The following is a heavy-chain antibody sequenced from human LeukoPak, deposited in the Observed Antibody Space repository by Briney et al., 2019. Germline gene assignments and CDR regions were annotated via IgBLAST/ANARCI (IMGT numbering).Heavy chain of an antibody. Sequence: GGSLRLSCAASGFTFSNAWMSWVRQAPGKGLEWVGRIKSKTDGGTTDYAAPVKGRFTISRDDSKNTLYLQMNSLKTEDTAVYYCTTDVVGGYYDSSGYYRTVWGQGTLVTVSS. V-gene: IGHV3-15*01. CDR1: GFTFSNAW. CDR2: IKSKTDGGTT. J-gene: IGHJ4*02. CDR3: TTDVVGGYYDSSGYYRTV. D-gene: IGHD3-22*01.